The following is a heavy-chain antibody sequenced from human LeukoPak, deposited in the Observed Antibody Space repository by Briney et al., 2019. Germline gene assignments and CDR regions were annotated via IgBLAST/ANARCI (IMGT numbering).Heavy chain of an antibody. V-gene: IGHV7-4-1*02. Sequence: ASVKVSCKASGYTFTSYAMNWVRQAPGQGLEWMGWINTNTGNPTYAQGFTGRFVFSLDTSVSTAYLQISSLKAEDTAVYYCARDFLGRRWEGGAVASEGDYWGQGTLVTVSS. J-gene: IGHJ4*02. CDR3: ARDFLGRRWEGGAVASEGDY. D-gene: IGHD6-19*01. CDR1: GYTFTSYA. CDR2: INTNTGNP.